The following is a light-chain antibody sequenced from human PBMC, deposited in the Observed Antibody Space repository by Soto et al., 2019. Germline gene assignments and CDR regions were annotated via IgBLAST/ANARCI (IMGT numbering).Light chain of an antibody. CDR2: GAS. CDR1: QSLTTN. V-gene: IGKV3-15*01. CDR3: QQYKDWSSLFS. J-gene: IGKJ3*01. Sequence: EIVMTQSPATLSVSPGERATLSCRASQSLTTNLAWYQQKPGQAPRLLIFGASTRATGIPARFSGSGSGTEIALTISRLQSENFSFYCSQQYKDWSSLFSFAPGTTVHLK.